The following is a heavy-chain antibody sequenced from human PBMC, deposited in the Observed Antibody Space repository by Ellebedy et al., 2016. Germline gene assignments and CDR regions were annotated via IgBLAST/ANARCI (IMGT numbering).Heavy chain of an antibody. CDR2: ISAYNGNT. J-gene: IGHJ4*02. CDR3: ATHDSSGYYNY. CDR1: GYTFSNYG. D-gene: IGHD3-22*01. V-gene: IGHV1-18*01. Sequence: ASVKVSXXASGYTFSNYGITWVRQAPGQGLEWMGWISAYNGNTNYAQKLQGRVTMTTDTSTSTAYMELRSLRSDDTAMYYCATHDSSGYYNYWGQGTLVTVSS.